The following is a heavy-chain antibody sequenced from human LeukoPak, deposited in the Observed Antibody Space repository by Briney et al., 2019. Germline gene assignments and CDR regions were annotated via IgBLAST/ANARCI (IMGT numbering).Heavy chain of an antibody. D-gene: IGHD6-13*01. Sequence: SETLSLTCTVSGGSISSYYWSWIRQPAGKGLEWIGRIYTSGSTNYNPSLKSRVTMSVDTSKNQFSLKLNSVTAADTAVYYCARDFAASSWYGTDVWGQGTTVTVSS. CDR2: IYTSGST. CDR3: ARDFAASSWYGTDV. CDR1: GGSISSYY. J-gene: IGHJ6*02. V-gene: IGHV4-4*07.